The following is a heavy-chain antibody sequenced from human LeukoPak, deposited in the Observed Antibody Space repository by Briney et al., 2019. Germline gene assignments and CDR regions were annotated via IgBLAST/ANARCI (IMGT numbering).Heavy chain of an antibody. D-gene: IGHD6-13*01. CDR2: IYYSGST. Sequence: PSETLSLTCTVSVGSISSSYWSWIRQPPGEGLEWIGYIYYSGSTNYNPSLKSRVTISVDTSKNQFSLKLSSVTAADTAVYFCARDRGSSSWFLNYGMDVWGQGTTVTVSS. V-gene: IGHV4-59*01. CDR3: ARDRGSSSWFLNYGMDV. CDR1: VGSISSSY. J-gene: IGHJ6*02.